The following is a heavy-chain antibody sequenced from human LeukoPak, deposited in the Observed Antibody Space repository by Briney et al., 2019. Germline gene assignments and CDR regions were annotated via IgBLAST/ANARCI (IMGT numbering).Heavy chain of an antibody. CDR3: ARAFGPSSSPHLFDP. CDR1: GFTFSSYA. J-gene: IGHJ5*02. Sequence: GGSLRLSCAASGFTFSSYAMHWVRQAPGKGLEWVAVISYDGSNKYYADSVKGRFTISRDNSKNTLYLQMNSLRAEDTAVYYCARAFGPSSSPHLFDPWGQGTLVTVSS. V-gene: IGHV3-30-3*01. CDR2: ISYDGSNK. D-gene: IGHD6-13*01.